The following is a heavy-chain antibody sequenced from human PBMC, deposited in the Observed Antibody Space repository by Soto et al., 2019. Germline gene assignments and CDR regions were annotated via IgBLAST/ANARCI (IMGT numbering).Heavy chain of an antibody. J-gene: IGHJ4*02. CDR2: ISYDGSNK. Sequence: QVQLVESGGGVVQPGRSLRLSCAASGFTFSSYAMHWVRQAPGKGLEWVAVISYDGSNKYYADSVKGRFTISRDNSKNTLYRQMNSLRAEATAVYYCARDPYYYDSRPPGGFDYWGQGTLVTVSS. V-gene: IGHV3-30-3*01. CDR3: ARDPYYYDSRPPGGFDY. CDR1: GFTFSSYA. D-gene: IGHD3-22*01.